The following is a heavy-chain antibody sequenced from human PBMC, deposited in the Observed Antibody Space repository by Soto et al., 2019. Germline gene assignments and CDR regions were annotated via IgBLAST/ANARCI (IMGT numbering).Heavy chain of an antibody. CDR3: ARDHLVVVPAATATYYGMDV. CDR1: GFTFSSYS. D-gene: IGHD2-2*01. J-gene: IGHJ6*02. V-gene: IGHV3-21*01. Sequence: LRLSCAASGFTFSSYSMNWVRQAPGKGLEWVSSISSSSSYIYYADSVKGRFTISRDNAKNSLYLQMNSLRAEDTAVYYCARDHLVVVPAATATYYGMDVWGQGTTVTVSS. CDR2: ISSSSSYI.